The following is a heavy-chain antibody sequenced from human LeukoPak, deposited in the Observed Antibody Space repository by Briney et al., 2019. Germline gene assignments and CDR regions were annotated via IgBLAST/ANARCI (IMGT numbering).Heavy chain of an antibody. CDR3: ARDVYDFWSGYYFDY. D-gene: IGHD3-3*01. V-gene: IGHV1-2*02. CDR1: GYTFTGYY. Sequence: GASVKVSCKASGYTFTGYYMHWVRQAPGQGLEWMGWINPNSGGTNYAQKFQGRVTMTRDTSISTAYMELSRLRSDDTAVYYCARDVYDFWSGYYFDYWGQGTLVTVSS. J-gene: IGHJ4*02. CDR2: INPNSGGT.